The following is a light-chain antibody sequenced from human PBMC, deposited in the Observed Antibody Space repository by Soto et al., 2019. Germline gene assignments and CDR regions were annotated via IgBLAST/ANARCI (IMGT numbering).Light chain of an antibody. CDR1: SSDVGGYNY. CDR3: SSYTSSSTYV. J-gene: IGLJ1*01. V-gene: IGLV2-14*01. Sequence: QSALTQPASVSGSPGQSITISCTGTSSDVGGYNYVSWYQQHPGKVPKLMIYEVRNRASGASNRFSGSKSVHTAALTISGLQADDEADYYCSSYTSSSTYVFGTGTKVTVL. CDR2: EVR.